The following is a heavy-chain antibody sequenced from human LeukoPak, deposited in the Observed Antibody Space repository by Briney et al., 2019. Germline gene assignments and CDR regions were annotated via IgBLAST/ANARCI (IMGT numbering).Heavy chain of an antibody. V-gene: IGHV3-23*01. D-gene: IGHD3-22*01. CDR3: AKDGLYYDGSEHVYYFDS. Sequence: PGGSLTLSCAASGFTFSRSAMTWVRQGPGTGLEFVASIIYSGGATYYADSLKGRFTISIQKSKNTLYLQMNSLRAEDTALYYCAKDGLYYDGSEHVYYFDSWGQGTLVTVSS. CDR1: GFTFSRSA. CDR2: IIYSGGAT. J-gene: IGHJ4*02.